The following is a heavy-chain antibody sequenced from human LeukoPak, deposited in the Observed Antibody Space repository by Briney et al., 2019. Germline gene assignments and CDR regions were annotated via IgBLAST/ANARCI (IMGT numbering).Heavy chain of an antibody. D-gene: IGHD6-13*01. CDR2: ISSSSSYI. J-gene: IGHJ5*02. V-gene: IGHV3-21*01. CDR3: ARDIYSSSWLNWFDP. CDR1: GFTFSSYS. Sequence: PGGSLRLSCAASGFTFSSYSMNWVRQAPGKGPEWVSSISSSSSYIYYADSVKGRFTISRDNAKNSLYLQMNSLRAEDTAVYYCARDIYSSSWLNWFDPWGQGTLVTVSS.